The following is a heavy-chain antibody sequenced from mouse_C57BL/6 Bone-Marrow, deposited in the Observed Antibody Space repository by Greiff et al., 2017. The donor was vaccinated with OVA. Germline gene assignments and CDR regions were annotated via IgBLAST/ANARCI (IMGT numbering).Heavy chain of an antibody. CDR2: ISSGGDYI. V-gene: IGHV5-9-1*02. J-gene: IGHJ1*03. CDR3: TRGLGPYWYFDV. CDR1: GFTFSSYA. Sequence: VQLKESGEGLVKPGGSLKLSCAASGFTFSSYAMSWVRQTPEKRLEWVAYISSGGDYIYYADTVKGRFTISRDNARNTLYLQMSSLKSEDTAMYYCTRGLGPYWYFDVWGTGTTVTVSS. D-gene: IGHD4-1*01.